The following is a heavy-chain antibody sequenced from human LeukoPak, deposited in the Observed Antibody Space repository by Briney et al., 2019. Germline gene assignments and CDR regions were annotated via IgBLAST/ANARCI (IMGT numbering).Heavy chain of an antibody. J-gene: IGHJ3*02. CDR1: GGTFSSYA. V-gene: IGHV1-69*01. CDR3: ARSGYCTNGVCYKVRDAFDI. CDR2: IIPIFGTA. Sequence: ASVKVSCKASGGTFSSYAMSWVRQAPGQGLEWMGGIIPIFGTANYAQKFQGRVTITADESTSTAYMELSSLRSEDTAVYYCARSGYCTNGVCYKVRDAFDIWGQGTMVTVSS. D-gene: IGHD2-8*01.